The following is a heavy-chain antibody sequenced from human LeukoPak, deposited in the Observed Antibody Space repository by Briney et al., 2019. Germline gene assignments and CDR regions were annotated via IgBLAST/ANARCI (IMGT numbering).Heavy chain of an antibody. V-gene: IGHV3-66*01. Sequence: GGSLRLSCTASGFTVSSNYMSWVRQAPGKGLEWVSVIYSGGSTYYADSVKGRFTISRDNSKNTLYLQMNSLRAEDTAVYYCARSELVGAVDYWGQGTLVTVSS. J-gene: IGHJ4*02. CDR1: GFTVSSNY. CDR3: ARSELVGAVDY. CDR2: IYSGGST. D-gene: IGHD1-26*01.